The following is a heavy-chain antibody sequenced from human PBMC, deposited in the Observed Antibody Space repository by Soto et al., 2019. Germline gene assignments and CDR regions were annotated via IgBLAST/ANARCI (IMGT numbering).Heavy chain of an antibody. CDR3: ARLLGWFDP. CDR1: GGYMSSSSYY. V-gene: IGHV4-39*01. J-gene: IGHJ5*02. Sequence: SETLSLTGTVSGGYMSSSSYYWGCIRQPPGKGLEWIGSIYYSGSTYYNPSLKSRVTISVDTSKNQFSLKLSSVTAADTAVYYCARLLGWFDPWGQGTLVTVPS. CDR2: IYYSGST.